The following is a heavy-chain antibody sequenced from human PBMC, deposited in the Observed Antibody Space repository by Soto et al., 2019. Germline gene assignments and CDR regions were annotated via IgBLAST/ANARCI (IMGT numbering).Heavy chain of an antibody. J-gene: IGHJ4*02. CDR1: GGSIRSGGYF. CDR2: IYYSGRT. CDR3: ARTDAYNSSFFDS. Sequence: VQLQESGPGLVKPSQTLSLTCTVSGGSIRSGGYFWSWIRQRPGKGLEWIGNIYYSGRTFYNPSLKSRLAISIDTSKPLFSLKLRSVTASDTAVYYCARTDAYNSSFFDSWGQGTVVTVSS. D-gene: IGHD6-6*01. V-gene: IGHV4-31*03.